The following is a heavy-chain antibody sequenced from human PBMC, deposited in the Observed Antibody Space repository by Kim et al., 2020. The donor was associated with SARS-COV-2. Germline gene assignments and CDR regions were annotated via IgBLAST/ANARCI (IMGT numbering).Heavy chain of an antibody. CDR2: INSDGSST. CDR3: ARDLPFMVRGALLPTDY. V-gene: IGHV3-74*01. CDR1: GFTFSSYW. J-gene: IGHJ4*02. Sequence: GGSLRLSCAASGFTFSSYWMHWVRQAPGKGLVWVSRINSDGSSTSYADSVKGRFTISRDNAKNTLYLQMNSLRAEDTAVYYCARDLPFMVRGALLPTDYWGQGTLVTVSS. D-gene: IGHD3-10*01.